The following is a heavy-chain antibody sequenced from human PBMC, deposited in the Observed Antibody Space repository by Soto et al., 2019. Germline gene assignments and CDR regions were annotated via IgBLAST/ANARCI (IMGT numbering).Heavy chain of an antibody. D-gene: IGHD5-18*01. CDR3: ARVRYSYEYYFDY. Sequence: GGSLRLSCAASGFTFSDYYMSWIRQAPGKGLEWVSYISSSSSYTNYADSVKGRFTISRDNAKNSLYLQMNSLRAEDTAVYYCARVRYSYEYYFDYWGQGTLVTVSS. CDR1: GFTFSDYY. CDR2: ISSSSSYT. J-gene: IGHJ4*02. V-gene: IGHV3-11*06.